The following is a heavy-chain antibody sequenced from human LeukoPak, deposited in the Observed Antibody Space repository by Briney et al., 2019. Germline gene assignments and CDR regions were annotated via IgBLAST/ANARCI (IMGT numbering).Heavy chain of an antibody. J-gene: IGHJ3*01. Sequence: GGSLRLSCAASGFTFSHAWMSWVRQAPGKGLEWVGRLKSKTDGGTTDYAAPVKGRFTISRDDSKNTLYLQMNSLKTDDTAVCYCTSKIGGWSAFGVWGQGTMVTVSS. D-gene: IGHD3-10*01. CDR2: LKSKTDGGTT. CDR1: GFTFSHAW. V-gene: IGHV3-15*01. CDR3: TSKIGGWSAFGV.